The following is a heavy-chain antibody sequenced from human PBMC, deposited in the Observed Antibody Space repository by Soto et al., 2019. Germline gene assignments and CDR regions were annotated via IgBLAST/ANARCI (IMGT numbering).Heavy chain of an antibody. CDR2: IRSKAYGGTT. CDR1: GFTFGDYA. V-gene: IGHV3-49*03. CDR3: TREGFYDYIWGSYRDIGGFDY. D-gene: IGHD3-16*02. Sequence: GGSLRLSCTASGFTFGDYAMSWFRQAPGKGLEWVGFIRSKAYGGTTEYAASVKGRFTISRDDSKSIAYLQMNSLKTEDTAVYYCTREGFYDYIWGSYRDIGGFDYWGQGTLVTVSS. J-gene: IGHJ4*02.